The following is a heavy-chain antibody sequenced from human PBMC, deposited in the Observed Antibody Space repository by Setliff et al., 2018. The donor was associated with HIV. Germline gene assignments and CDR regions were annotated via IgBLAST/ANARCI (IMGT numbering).Heavy chain of an antibody. CDR1: GFTFFSYE. J-gene: IGHJ3*01. CDR3: ARSRVGSSDAFDV. Sequence: GSLRLSCAASGFTFFSYEMNWVRQPPGKGLEWIGEINHSGSTNYNPSLKSRVTISIDTPKRQFSLKLTTATAADTGLYFCARSRVGSSDAFDVWGQGTLVTVSS. D-gene: IGHD3-10*01. CDR2: INHSGST. V-gene: IGHV4-34*01.